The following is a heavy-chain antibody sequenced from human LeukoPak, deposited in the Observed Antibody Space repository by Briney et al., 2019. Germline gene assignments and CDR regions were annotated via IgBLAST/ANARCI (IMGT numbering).Heavy chain of an antibody. J-gene: IGHJ4*02. V-gene: IGHV1-46*01. CDR1: GYTFTSYY. D-gene: IGHD3-22*01. CDR3: ARYRRDYYDSSGYSAFDY. Sequence: ASVKVSCKASGYTFTSYYMHWVRQAPGQGLEWMGIINPSGGSTSYVQKFQGRVTMTRDTSTSTVYMELSSLRSEDTAVYYCARYRRDYYDSSGYSAFDYWGQGTLVTVSS. CDR2: INPSGGST.